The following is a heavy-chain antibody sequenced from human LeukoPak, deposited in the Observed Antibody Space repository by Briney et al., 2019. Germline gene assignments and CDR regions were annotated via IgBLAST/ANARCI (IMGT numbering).Heavy chain of an antibody. V-gene: IGHV4-39*01. CDR2: IYYSGIT. Sequence: SETLSLTCTVSGDSVSSSNYYWGWIRQPPGRGLEWIGSIYYSGITYYNPSLKSRVALSLDTSKNQFSLKVSFVTAADTAVYYCARQYIDILTGYHRAELYWYFDLWGRGTLVTVSS. CDR3: ARQYIDILTGYHRAELYWYFDL. CDR1: GDSVSSSNYY. J-gene: IGHJ2*01. D-gene: IGHD3-9*01.